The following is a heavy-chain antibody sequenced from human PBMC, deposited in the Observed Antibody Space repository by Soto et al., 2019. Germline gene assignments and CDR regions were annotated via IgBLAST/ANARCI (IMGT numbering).Heavy chain of an antibody. D-gene: IGHD3-22*01. CDR3: ARDGNYYDSSGYYGYYGMDV. CDR2: IKQDGSEK. J-gene: IGHJ6*02. V-gene: IGHV3-7*03. Sequence: EVQLVESGGGLVQPGGSLRLSCAASGFTFSSYWMSWVRQAPGKGLEWVANIKQDGSEKYYVDSVKGRFTISRDNAKNSLYLQMNSLRAEDTAVYYCARDGNYYDSSGYYGYYGMDVWGQGTTVTVSS. CDR1: GFTFSSYW.